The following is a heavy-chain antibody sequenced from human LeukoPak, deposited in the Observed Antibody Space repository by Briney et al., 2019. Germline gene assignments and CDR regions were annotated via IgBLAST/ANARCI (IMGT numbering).Heavy chain of an antibody. Sequence: PSETLSLTCTVSGGSISSYYWSWIRQPPGKGLEWIGYIYYSGSTNYNPSLKSRVTISVDTSKNQFSLKLSSMTAADTAVYYCARSNKYSSSWYYGYYYYYMDVWGKGTTVTVSS. CDR3: ARSNKYSSSWYYGYYYYYMDV. D-gene: IGHD6-13*01. V-gene: IGHV4-59*12. J-gene: IGHJ6*03. CDR1: GGSISSYY. CDR2: IYYSGST.